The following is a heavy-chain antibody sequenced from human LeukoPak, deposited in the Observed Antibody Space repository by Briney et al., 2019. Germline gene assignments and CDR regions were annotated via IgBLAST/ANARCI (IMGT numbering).Heavy chain of an antibody. J-gene: IGHJ5*02. CDR1: GSTFTVCY. Sequence: GTSVKLSFTSSGSTFTVCYMHWVWVRHAPRHGWMGGSNSNSAGTNDAEMVECRVTMTRVTSNSTAYLELSRLTSDDTDVFYCASDSGHGWYDLWGQGTLVTVSS. CDR3: ASDSGHGWYDL. V-gene: IGHV1-2*02. CDR2: SNSNSAGT.